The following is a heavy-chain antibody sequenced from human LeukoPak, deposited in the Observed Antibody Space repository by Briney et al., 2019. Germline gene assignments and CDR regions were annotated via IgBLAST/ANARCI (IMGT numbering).Heavy chain of an antibody. Sequence: GGSLRLSCAASGFTFSSYAMSWVRQAPGKGLEWVSAISGSGGSTYYADSVKGRFTISGDNSKNTLYLQMNSLRAEDTAVYYCAKDYLVVVPAANYDFWSGYYDYWGQGTLVTVSS. CDR1: GFTFSSYA. D-gene: IGHD3-3*01. CDR2: ISGSGGST. J-gene: IGHJ4*02. CDR3: AKDYLVVVPAANYDFWSGYYDY. V-gene: IGHV3-23*01.